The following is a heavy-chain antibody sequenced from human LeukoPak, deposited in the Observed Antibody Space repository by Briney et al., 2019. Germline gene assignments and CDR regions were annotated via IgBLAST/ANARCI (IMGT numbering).Heavy chain of an antibody. CDR2: INPSGGST. D-gene: IGHD2-15*01. Sequence: ASVKVSCKASGYTFTSYYMHWVRQAPGQGLEWMGLINPSGGSTSYAQKFQGRVTMTRDTSTSTVYMELSSLRSEDTAVYYCARDLLAATWFAAGLLYQGLPDYWGQGTLVTVSS. CDR1: GYTFTSYY. CDR3: ARDLLAATWFAAGLLYQGLPDY. V-gene: IGHV1-46*01. J-gene: IGHJ4*02.